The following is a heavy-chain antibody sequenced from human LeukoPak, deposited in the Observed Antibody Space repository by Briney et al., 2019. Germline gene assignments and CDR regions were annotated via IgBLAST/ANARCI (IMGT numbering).Heavy chain of an antibody. V-gene: IGHV3-30*18. J-gene: IGHJ4*02. CDR3: AKDDSSGYYYDFDY. CDR2: ISYDGSNK. Sequence: PGGSLRLSCAASGFTFSSYGMHWVRQAPGKGLEWVAVISYDGSNKYYADSVKGRFTISRDNSKNTLYLQMNSLRAEDTAVYYCAKDDSSGYYYDFDYWGQGTLVTVSS. CDR1: GFTFSSYG. D-gene: IGHD3-22*01.